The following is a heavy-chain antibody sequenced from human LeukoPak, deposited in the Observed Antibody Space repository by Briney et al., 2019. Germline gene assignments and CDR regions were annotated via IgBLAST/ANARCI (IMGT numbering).Heavy chain of an antibody. Sequence: ASVKVFCKASGYSFIGYYMHWVRQAPGQGLEWLGWINPNSGGTNYAQKLQGRATMTRDTSISTVYMELNRLRSDDTAVYYCARDGGIVAVPAANWFDPWGQGALVTVSS. D-gene: IGHD2-2*01. V-gene: IGHV1-2*02. CDR2: INPNSGGT. CDR3: ARDGGIVAVPAANWFDP. J-gene: IGHJ5*02. CDR1: GYSFIGYY.